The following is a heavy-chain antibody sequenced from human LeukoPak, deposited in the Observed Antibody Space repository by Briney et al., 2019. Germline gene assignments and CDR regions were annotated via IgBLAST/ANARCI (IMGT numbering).Heavy chain of an antibody. V-gene: IGHV3-73*01. J-gene: IGHJ4*02. D-gene: IGHD3-16*02. CDR1: GFSFSSHE. CDR3: TKQGPDYVWGSYRYLPFDY. CDR2: IRSKANSYAT. Sequence: GGSLRLSCAASGFSFSSHEMNWVRQASGKGLEWVGRIRSKANSYATAYAASVKGRFTISRDDSKNTAYLQMNSLKTEDTAVYYCTKQGPDYVWGSYRYLPFDYWGQGTLVTVSS.